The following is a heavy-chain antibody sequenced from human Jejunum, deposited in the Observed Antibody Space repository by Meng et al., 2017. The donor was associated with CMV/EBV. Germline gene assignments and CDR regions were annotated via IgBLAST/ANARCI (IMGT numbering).Heavy chain of an antibody. V-gene: IGHV4-34*01. CDR1: GYY. J-gene: IGHJ4*02. Sequence: GYYWSWIRQPPGKGLGWIGEINHSGSTNYNPSLKSRVTISVDTSKNQFSLKLSSVTAADTAVYYCARGPPSRLRFLEWSLYYFDYWGQGTLVTVSS. D-gene: IGHD3-3*01. CDR2: INHSGST. CDR3: ARGPPSRLRFLEWSLYYFDY.